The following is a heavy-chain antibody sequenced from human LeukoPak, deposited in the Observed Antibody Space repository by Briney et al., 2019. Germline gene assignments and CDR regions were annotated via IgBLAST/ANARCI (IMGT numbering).Heavy chain of an antibody. CDR2: SYYSGST. CDR3: ARALLGSSGYYFDY. V-gene: IGHV4-59*01. D-gene: IGHD3-22*01. CDR1: GVSISSYY. Sequence: SETLSLTCTVSGVSISSYYWSWIRQPPGKGLEWIGYSYYSGSTNYNPSLKSRVTISVDTSKNQFSLKLSSVTAADTAVYYCARALLGSSGYYFDYWGQGTLVTVSS. J-gene: IGHJ4*02.